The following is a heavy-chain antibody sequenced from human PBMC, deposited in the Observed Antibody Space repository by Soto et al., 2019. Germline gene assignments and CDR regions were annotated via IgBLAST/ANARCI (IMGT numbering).Heavy chain of an antibody. CDR2: LSHDETNK. Sequence: GGSLRLSCAASGFTFSSYGMHWVRQAPGKGLEWVAALSHDETNKYYADSVKGRFTISRDNSKNTLYLEMFSLRAEDTAVYYCVKEGRSSSTSCSRCYGLDVWGQGTTVTVSS. J-gene: IGHJ6*02. D-gene: IGHD2-2*01. CDR3: VKEGRSSSTSCSRCYGLDV. CDR1: GFTFSSYG. V-gene: IGHV3-30*18.